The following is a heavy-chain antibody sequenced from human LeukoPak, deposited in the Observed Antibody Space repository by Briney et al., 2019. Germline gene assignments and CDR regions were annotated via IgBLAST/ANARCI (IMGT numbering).Heavy chain of an antibody. J-gene: IGHJ6*03. V-gene: IGHV4-4*02. CDR1: GGSISSSNW. CDR3: ARDKSGSYYYYYYMDV. CDR2: IYTSGST. Sequence: SETLSLTCAVSGGSISSSNWWSWVRQPPGKGLEWIGRIYTSGSTNYNPSLKSRVTISVDTSKNQFSLKLSSVTAADTAVYYCARDKSGSYYYYYYMDVWGKGTTVTVSS. D-gene: IGHD1-26*01.